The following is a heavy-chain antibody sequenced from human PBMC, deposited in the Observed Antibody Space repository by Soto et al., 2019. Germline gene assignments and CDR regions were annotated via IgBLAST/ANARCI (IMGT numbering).Heavy chain of an antibody. CDR1: GGSISSGGYS. CDR3: ARTRVDDYGDYVAVDWFEP. Sequence: PSETLSLTCAVSGGSISSGGYSWSWIRQPPGKGLEWIGYIYHSGSTYYNPSLKSRVTISVDRSKDQFSLKLSSVTAADTAVYYCARTRVDDYGDYVAVDWFEPWGQGTLVTVSS. CDR2: IYHSGST. V-gene: IGHV4-30-2*01. D-gene: IGHD4-17*01. J-gene: IGHJ5*02.